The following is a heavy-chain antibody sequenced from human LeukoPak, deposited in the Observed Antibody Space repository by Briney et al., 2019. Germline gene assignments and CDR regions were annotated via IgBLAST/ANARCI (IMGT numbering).Heavy chain of an antibody. V-gene: IGHV4-59*08. Sequence: SETLSLTCTVSGDSINNYYWSWIRQSPGKGLEWIGYIYYSGSTKYNPSLKSRVIILVDTSKNQFSLKLSSVTAADTATNYCARHRGSGSPYFDYWGQGTLVTVSS. J-gene: IGHJ4*02. CDR1: GDSINNYY. CDR3: ARHRGSGSPYFDY. CDR2: IYYSGST. D-gene: IGHD3-10*01.